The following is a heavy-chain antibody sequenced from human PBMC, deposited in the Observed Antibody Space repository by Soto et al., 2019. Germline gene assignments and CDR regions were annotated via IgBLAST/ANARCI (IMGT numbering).Heavy chain of an antibody. CDR1: GGSVSNYYYY. D-gene: IGHD3-16*01. CDR3: ASVTFGGIVLAH. CDR2: IYFNGNT. V-gene: IGHV4-61*01. J-gene: IGHJ4*02. Sequence: SETLSLTCTVSGGSVSNYYYYWSWVRQPPGKGLEWIGYIYFNGNTNYNPSLKRRVTMSIDTSKKQFSLNLSSVTAADTAVYYCASVTFGGIVLAHWGQGALVTVSS.